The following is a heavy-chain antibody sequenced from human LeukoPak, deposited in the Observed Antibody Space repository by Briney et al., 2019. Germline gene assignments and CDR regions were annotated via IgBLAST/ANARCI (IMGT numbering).Heavy chain of an antibody. CDR1: GFTFSSYG. CDR3: AKDQYYDILTGYYMAGGYFDY. J-gene: IGHJ4*02. V-gene: IGHV3-30*02. CDR2: IRFDGNKK. Sequence: GRSLRPSCVAAGFTFSSYGIHGVRQAPGKGREWVAFIRFDGNKKNYADSVTGRFTISRDNSKSTFYLQMNALRFEDRGVFFCAKDQYYDILTGYYMAGGYFDYWGQGTLVTVSP. D-gene: IGHD3-9*01.